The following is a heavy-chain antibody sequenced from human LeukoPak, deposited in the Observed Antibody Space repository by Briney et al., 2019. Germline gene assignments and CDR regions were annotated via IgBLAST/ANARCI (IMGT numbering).Heavy chain of an antibody. CDR2: ISGSGATI. Sequence: GGSLRLSCAASGFTFSDYYMSWIRQAPGKGLEWVSYISGSGATIYYADSMKGQFTISRDNAKNSLFLEMKSLGADDTAVYYCARYYDSGASRGPKKTFDIWGQGTMVTVSS. CDR3: ARYYDSGASRGPKKTFDI. CDR1: GFTFSDYY. J-gene: IGHJ3*02. D-gene: IGHD3-10*01. V-gene: IGHV3-11*01.